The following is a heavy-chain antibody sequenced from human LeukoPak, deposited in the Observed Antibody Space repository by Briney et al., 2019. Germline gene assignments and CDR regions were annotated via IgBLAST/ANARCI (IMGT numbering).Heavy chain of an antibody. D-gene: IGHD5-24*01. CDR3: AKDSRDGYNYDFDY. V-gene: IGHV3-30*18. J-gene: IGHJ4*02. CDR2: ISYDGSIK. Sequence: PGRSLRLSCAASGLTFSSYGMHWVRQAPGKGLKWVAVISYDGSIKYYEDSVKGRFTISGANSRKTLNLQMNSLKAKDTAVYYCAKDSRDGYNYDFDYWGQGTLVTVSS. CDR1: GLTFSSYG.